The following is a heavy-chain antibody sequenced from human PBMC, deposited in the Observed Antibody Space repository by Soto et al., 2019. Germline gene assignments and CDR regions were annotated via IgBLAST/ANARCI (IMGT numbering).Heavy chain of an antibody. CDR2: INPNTGAT. J-gene: IGHJ4*02. CDR1: GYTFTAYQ. D-gene: IGHD4-17*01. Sequence: QVQLVQSGAEVKKPGASVKVSCKPSGYTFTAYQIHWVRQVPGQGLEWMGWINPNTGATNYAQKIQCCVTMTRVKSISTGYMELSSLNSDDTAVYYCARYVYYGDYFDYWGQGTLVTVSS. V-gene: IGHV1-2*04. CDR3: ARYVYYGDYFDY.